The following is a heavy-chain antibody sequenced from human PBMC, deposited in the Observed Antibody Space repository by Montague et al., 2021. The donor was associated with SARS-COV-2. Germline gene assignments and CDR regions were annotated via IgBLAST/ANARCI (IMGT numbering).Heavy chain of an antibody. Sequence: SETLSLTCTVSGGSISSYYWSWIRQPPGKGLEWIGYIYYSGSTNYNPSLKSRVTISVDTSKNQFSLKLSSVTAADTAVYYCARDTEGYIRSWYHDYWGQGTLVTVSS. CDR2: IYYSGST. CDR1: GGSISSYY. J-gene: IGHJ4*02. V-gene: IGHV4-59*01. D-gene: IGHD6-13*01. CDR3: ARDTEGYIRSWYHDY.